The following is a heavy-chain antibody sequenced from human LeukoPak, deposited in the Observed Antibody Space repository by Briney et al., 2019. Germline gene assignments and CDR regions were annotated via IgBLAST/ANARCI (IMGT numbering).Heavy chain of an antibody. CDR2: ISNSGRSK. CDR1: GFTFSNYD. CDR3: ARSIKGFDWLPDAFDI. D-gene: IGHD3-9*01. J-gene: IGHJ3*02. Sequence: GGSLTLPCIASGFTFSNYDMNWVRHVTGKGLEWVSYISNSGRSKLYVDSVRGRFNISRDNAKNSLYLQMNSLRAEDTAVYYCARSIKGFDWLPDAFDIWGQETMVTVSS. V-gene: IGHV3-48*03.